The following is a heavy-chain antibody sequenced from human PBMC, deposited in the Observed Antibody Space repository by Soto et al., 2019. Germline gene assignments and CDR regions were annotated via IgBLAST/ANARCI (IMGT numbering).Heavy chain of an antibody. V-gene: IGHV1-8*01. Sequence: ASVKVSCKASGYTFTSYDINWVRQATGQGLEWMGWMNPNSGNTGYAQKFQGRVTMTRNTSISTAYMELSSLRSEDTAVYYCARALWFCSSTSCYVNNWFDPWGQGTLVTVSS. CDR2: MNPNSGNT. J-gene: IGHJ5*02. D-gene: IGHD2-2*01. CDR1: GYTFTSYD. CDR3: ARALWFCSSTSCYVNNWFDP.